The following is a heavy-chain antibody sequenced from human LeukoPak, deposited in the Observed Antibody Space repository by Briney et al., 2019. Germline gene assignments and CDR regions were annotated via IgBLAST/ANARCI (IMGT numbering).Heavy chain of an antibody. CDR1: GFTFSYYG. J-gene: IGHJ4*02. CDR3: AKSYEETSSSSGPADY. D-gene: IGHD6-6*01. V-gene: IGHV3-33*06. CDR2: IWYDASNK. Sequence: SLRLSCAASGFTFSYYGMHWVRQAPGKGLEWVAIIWYDASNKYYANFVKGRFAISRDNSKNALYLEMNDLRDEDTAVYYCAKSYEETSSSSGPADYWGQGTLVIVSS.